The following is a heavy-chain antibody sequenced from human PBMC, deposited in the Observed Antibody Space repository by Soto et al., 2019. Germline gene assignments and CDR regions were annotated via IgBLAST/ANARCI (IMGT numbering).Heavy chain of an antibody. J-gene: IGHJ5*02. Sequence: QVQLVQSGAEVKKPGASVKVSCKASGYTFTGYYMHWVRQAPGQGLEWMGWINPNSGGTNYAQKFKGWVTMTRGTSVSTAYMELSRLRSDDPAVYYCASGGRISAVAGPNGFDPWGQGTLVTVSS. CDR3: ASGGRISAVAGPNGFDP. D-gene: IGHD6-19*01. CDR1: GYTFTGYY. V-gene: IGHV1-2*04. CDR2: INPNSGGT.